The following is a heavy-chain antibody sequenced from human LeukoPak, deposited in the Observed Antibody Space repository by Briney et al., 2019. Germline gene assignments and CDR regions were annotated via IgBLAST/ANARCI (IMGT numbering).Heavy chain of an antibody. CDR3: AKGRTAAGTHWYFDL. V-gene: IGHV3-23*01. CDR2: ISGSGVST. CDR1: GFTFSSYV. J-gene: IGHJ2*01. Sequence: GGSLRLSCAASGFTFSSYVMRWVRQAPGKGLEWVSAISGSGVSTYYADSVKGRFTISRDNSKNTLYLQMNSLRADDAAVYYCAKGRTAAGTHWYFDLWGRGTLVTVSS. D-gene: IGHD6-13*01.